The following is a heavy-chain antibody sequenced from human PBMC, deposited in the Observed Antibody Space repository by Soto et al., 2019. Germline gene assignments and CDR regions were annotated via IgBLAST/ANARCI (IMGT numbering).Heavy chain of an antibody. J-gene: IGHJ5*02. CDR2: IYYSGST. Sequence: SETLSLTCTVSGASIRSYYWSWIRQPPGKGLEWIGYIYYSGSTSYNPSLKSRVTISTNTSMNQFSLKLSSVTAADTAVYYCARNPVKHFIDRWGQGTLVTVSS. V-gene: IGHV4-59*01. CDR1: GASIRSYY. CDR3: ARNPVKHFIDR.